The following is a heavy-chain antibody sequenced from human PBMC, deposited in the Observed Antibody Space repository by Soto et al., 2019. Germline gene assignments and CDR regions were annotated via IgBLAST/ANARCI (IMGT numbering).Heavy chain of an antibody. V-gene: IGHV4-31*03. CDR2: IYYSGST. J-gene: IGHJ5*02. CDR3: ARGPYYYDSSGYSWFDP. Sequence: SETLSLTCTVSGGSISSGGYYWSWIRQHPGKGLEWIGYIYYSGSTYYNPSLKSRVTISVDTSKNQFSLKLSSVTAADTAVYHCARGPYYYDSSGYSWFDPWGQGTLVTVSS. D-gene: IGHD3-22*01. CDR1: GGSISSGGYY.